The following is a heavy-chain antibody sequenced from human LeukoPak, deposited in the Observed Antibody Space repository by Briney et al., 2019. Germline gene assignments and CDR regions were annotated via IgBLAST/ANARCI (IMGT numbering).Heavy chain of an antibody. CDR2: IYYSGST. Sequence: SETLSLTCTVSGGSISSSYYWGWIRQPPGKGLEWIGSIYYSGSTYYNPSLKSRVTISVDTSKNQFSLKLSSVTAADTAVYYCARLYSGGFDYWGQGTLVTVSS. V-gene: IGHV4-39*01. CDR3: ARLYSGGFDY. CDR1: GGSISSSYY. D-gene: IGHD1-26*01. J-gene: IGHJ4*02.